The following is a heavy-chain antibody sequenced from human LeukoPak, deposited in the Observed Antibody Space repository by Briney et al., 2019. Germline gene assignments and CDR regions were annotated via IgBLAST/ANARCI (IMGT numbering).Heavy chain of an antibody. CDR1: GGSISSYY. J-gene: IGHJ4*02. V-gene: IGHV4-59*01. D-gene: IGHD1-26*01. CDR3: ARVWGGSYSSDY. CDR2: IYYSGST. Sequence: SETLSLTCTVSGGSISSYYWSWIRQPPGKGLEWIGYIYYSGSTNYNPSLRSRVTISVDTSKNQFSLKLSSVTAADTAVYYCARVWGGSYSSDYWGQGTLVTVSS.